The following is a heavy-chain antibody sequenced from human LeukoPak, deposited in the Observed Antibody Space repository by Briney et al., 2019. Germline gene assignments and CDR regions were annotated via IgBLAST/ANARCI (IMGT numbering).Heavy chain of an antibody. D-gene: IGHD3-22*01. J-gene: IGHJ6*02. V-gene: IGHV3-73*01. CDR3: TRRSYDSSGPLAYYGMDV. Sequence: GGSLRLSCAASGFAFSGSAMHWVRQASGKGLEWVGRIRSKANSYATAYAASVKGRSTISRDDSKNTAYLQMNSLKTEDTAVYYCTRRSYDSSGPLAYYGMDVWGQGTTVTVSS. CDR1: GFAFSGSA. CDR2: IRSKANSYAT.